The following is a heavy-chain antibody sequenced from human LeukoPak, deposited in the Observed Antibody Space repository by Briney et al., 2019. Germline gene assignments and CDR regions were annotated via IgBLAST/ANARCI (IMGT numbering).Heavy chain of an antibody. J-gene: IGHJ4*02. Sequence: EASVKVSCKASGYTFINYYMHWVRQAPGQGLEWMGIINPSAGSTTYAQNFQGRVTMTRDTSTNTVYMELNSLRSDDTAVYYCATFYSDSSGYYFFAYWGQGTLVTVSS. CDR2: INPSAGST. V-gene: IGHV1-46*01. CDR1: GYTFINYY. CDR3: ATFYSDSSGYYFFAY. D-gene: IGHD3-22*01.